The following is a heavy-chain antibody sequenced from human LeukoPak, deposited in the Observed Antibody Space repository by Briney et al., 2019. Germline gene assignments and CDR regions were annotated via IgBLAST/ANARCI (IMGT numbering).Heavy chain of an antibody. CDR3: ARDRKWLPFFDY. Sequence: PSETLSLTCTVSGGSISIYYWDWIRQPPGKGLEWIGSMFQSGNTYYTPSLKSRVTISVDTSKNQFSLNLTSVTAADTAVYYCARDRKWLPFFDYWGQGTLVTVSS. V-gene: IGHV4-39*02. J-gene: IGHJ4*02. CDR2: MFQSGNT. D-gene: IGHD6-19*01. CDR1: GGSISIYY.